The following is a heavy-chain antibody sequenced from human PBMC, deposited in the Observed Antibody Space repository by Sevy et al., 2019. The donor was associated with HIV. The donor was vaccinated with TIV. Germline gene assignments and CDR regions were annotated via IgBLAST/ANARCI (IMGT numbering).Heavy chain of an antibody. J-gene: IGHJ6*03. D-gene: IGHD3-16*01. CDR3: ARDSPIMITFGGVKSYYYYMDV. V-gene: IGHV3-30-3*01. Sequence: GGSLRLSCAASGFTFSSYAMHWVRQAPGKGLEWVAVISYDGSDKYYADSVKGRFTISRDNSKNTRYLQMNSLRAEDTAVYYCARDSPIMITFGGVKSYYYYMDVWGKGTTVTVSS. CDR1: GFTFSSYA. CDR2: ISYDGSDK.